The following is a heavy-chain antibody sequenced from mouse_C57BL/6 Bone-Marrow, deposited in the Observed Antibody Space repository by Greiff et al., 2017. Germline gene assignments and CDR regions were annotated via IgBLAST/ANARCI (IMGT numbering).Heavy chain of an antibody. V-gene: IGHV1-75*01. CDR3: AKWDGSSYRCYFDY. CDR2: IFPGSGST. Sequence: VQLQQSGPELVKPGASVKISCKASGYTFTDYYINWVKQRPGQGLEWIGWIFPGSGSTYYNEKFKGKATLTVDKSPSTAYMLLSSLTSEDPAVFFCAKWDGSSYRCYFDYWGQGTTLTVSS. CDR1: GYTFTDYY. D-gene: IGHD1-1*01. J-gene: IGHJ2*01.